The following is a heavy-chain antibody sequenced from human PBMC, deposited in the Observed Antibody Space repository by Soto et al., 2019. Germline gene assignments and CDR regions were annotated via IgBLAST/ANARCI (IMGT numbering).Heavy chain of an antibody. CDR2: IIPIFGTT. Sequence: QVQLVQSGAEVKKPGSSVKVSCKASGGTFSNYAISWVRQAPGQGREWMGGIIPIFGTTNYAQKFQGRVTITVDESTSTANMELSSLRSEETAVYYCARDAIFGVVIRGIDYYYGMDVWGQGTTVTVSS. J-gene: IGHJ6*02. D-gene: IGHD3-3*01. V-gene: IGHV1-69*01. CDR1: GGTFSNYA. CDR3: ARDAIFGVVIRGIDYYYGMDV.